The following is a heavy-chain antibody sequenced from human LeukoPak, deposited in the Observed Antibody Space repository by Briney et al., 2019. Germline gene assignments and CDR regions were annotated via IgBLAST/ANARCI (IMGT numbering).Heavy chain of an antibody. Sequence: SETLSLTCTVSGGSISSSSYYWGWIRQPPGKGLEWIGSIYYSGSTYYNPSLKSRVTISVDTSKNQFSLKLSSVTAADTAVYYCARVGTWIQLWSGWFDPWGQGTLVTVSS. D-gene: IGHD5-18*01. CDR1: GGSISSSSYY. CDR3: ARVGTWIQLWSGWFDP. V-gene: IGHV4-39*07. CDR2: IYYSGST. J-gene: IGHJ5*02.